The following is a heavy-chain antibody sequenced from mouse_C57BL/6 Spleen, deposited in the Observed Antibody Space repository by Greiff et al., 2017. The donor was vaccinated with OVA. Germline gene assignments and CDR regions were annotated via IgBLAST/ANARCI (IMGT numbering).Heavy chain of an antibody. CDR1: GYAFSSSW. V-gene: IGHV1-82*01. CDR2: IYPGDGDT. D-gene: IGHD2-3*01. CDR3: ARDDGYYDFDY. Sequence: QVQLKQSGPELVKPGASVKISCKASGYAFSSSWMNWVKQRPGKGLEWIGRIYPGDGDTNYNGKFKGKATLTADKSSSTAYMQLSSLTSEDSAVYFCARDDGYYDFDYWGQGTTLTVSS. J-gene: IGHJ2*01.